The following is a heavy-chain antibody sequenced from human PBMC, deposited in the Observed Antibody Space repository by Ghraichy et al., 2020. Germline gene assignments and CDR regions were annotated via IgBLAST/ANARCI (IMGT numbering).Heavy chain of an antibody. D-gene: IGHD5-12*01. CDR2: IYSGGST. Sequence: GSLRLSCAASGFTVSSNYMSWVRQAPGKGLEWVSVIYSGGSTYYADSVKGRFTISRDNSKNTLYLQMNSLRAEDTAVYYCARAPGGYEYYFDYWGQGTLVTVSS. J-gene: IGHJ4*02. CDR1: GFTVSSNY. CDR3: ARAPGGYEYYFDY. V-gene: IGHV3-66*01.